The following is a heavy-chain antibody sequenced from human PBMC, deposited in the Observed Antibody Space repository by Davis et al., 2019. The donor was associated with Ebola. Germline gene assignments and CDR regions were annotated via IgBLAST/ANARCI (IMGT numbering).Heavy chain of an antibody. CDR1: GFVFSSYV. CDR2: LGTSADT. Sequence: GESLKISCAASGFVFSSYVMSWVRRAPGKGLEWVSTLGTSADTYYADSVKGRFTISRDNSKNTLHLQMNSLTAGDSAVYYCVREFPVAGSYYYYGMDVWGKGTTVTVSS. D-gene: IGHD6-19*01. V-gene: IGHV3-23*01. J-gene: IGHJ6*04. CDR3: VREFPVAGSYYYYGMDV.